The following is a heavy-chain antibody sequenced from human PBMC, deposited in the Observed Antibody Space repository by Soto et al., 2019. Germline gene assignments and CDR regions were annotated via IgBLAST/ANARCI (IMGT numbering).Heavy chain of an antibody. V-gene: IGHV3-23*01. Sequence: EVQLMESGGALVQPGGSLRLSCIASGFTFSTFAMNWVRQAPGKGLEWVSALYDVDGSFYSDSVKGRFTTSSDSSKTTVYLQMNDLRPADTAVYYCATWHEREHAYDVWGQGTTVTVSS. D-gene: IGHD1-1*01. CDR1: GFTFSTFA. CDR3: ATWHEREHAYDV. J-gene: IGHJ3*01. CDR2: LYDVDGS.